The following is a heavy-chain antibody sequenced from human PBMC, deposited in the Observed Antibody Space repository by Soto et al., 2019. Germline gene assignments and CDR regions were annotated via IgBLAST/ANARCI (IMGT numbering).Heavy chain of an antibody. Sequence: QVQLVESGGGVVQPGRSLRLYCAASGFTFSSYAMHWVRQAPGKGLEWVAVISYDGSNKYYADSVKGRFTISRDNSKNTLYLQMNSLRAEDTAVYYCARYDHYYGSGSYYGPFDYWGQGTLVTVSS. CDR2: ISYDGSNK. CDR1: GFTFSSYA. J-gene: IGHJ4*02. V-gene: IGHV3-30-3*01. CDR3: ARYDHYYGSGSYYGPFDY. D-gene: IGHD3-10*01.